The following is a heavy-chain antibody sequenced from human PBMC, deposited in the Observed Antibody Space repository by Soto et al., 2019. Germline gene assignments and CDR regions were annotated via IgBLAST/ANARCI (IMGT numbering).Heavy chain of an antibody. V-gene: IGHV5-10-1*01. Sequence: GESLKISCKGSGYSFTSYWISWVRQMPGKGLEWMGRIDPSDSYTNYSPSFQGHVTISADKSISTAYLQWSSLKASDTAMYYCARNNDIVVVKAAPGYGMDVWGQGTTVTVSS. CDR3: ARNNDIVVVKAAPGYGMDV. CDR2: IDPSDSYT. D-gene: IGHD2-2*01. CDR1: GYSFTSYW. J-gene: IGHJ6*02.